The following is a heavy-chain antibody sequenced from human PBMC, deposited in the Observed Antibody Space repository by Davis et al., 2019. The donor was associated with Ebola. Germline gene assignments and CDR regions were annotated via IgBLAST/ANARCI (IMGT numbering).Heavy chain of an antibody. V-gene: IGHV3-15*01. CDR3: TKSTVTGGSVFG. Sequence: GESLKISCAASGFTFSLYSMHWVRQVPGKGLEWVGRIKTNVDGGSADYAAPLKGRFTISRDDSKNTLSLQMNSLKTEDTAVYYCTKSTVTGGSVFGWGQGTQVTVSS. D-gene: IGHD4-17*01. J-gene: IGHJ4*02. CDR2: IKTNVDGGSA. CDR1: GFTFSLYS.